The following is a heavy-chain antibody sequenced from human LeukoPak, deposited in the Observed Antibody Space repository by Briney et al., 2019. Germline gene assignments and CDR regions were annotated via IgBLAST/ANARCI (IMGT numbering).Heavy chain of an antibody. J-gene: IGHJ6*03. CDR3: ARGYNDKGEGYYMDV. CDR1: GGSITNYY. Sequence: SETLSLTCTVFGGSITNYYWNWIRQPPGKGLDWIGYIHYSGSTNYNPSFRGRVTISVDTSKNQFSLKLSSVTAADTAVYYCARGYNDKGEGYYMDVWGRGTTVTIFS. CDR2: IHYSGST. V-gene: IGHV4-59*01. D-gene: IGHD3-22*01.